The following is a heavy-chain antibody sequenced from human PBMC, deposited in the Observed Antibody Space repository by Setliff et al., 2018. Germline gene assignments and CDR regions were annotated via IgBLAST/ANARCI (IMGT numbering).Heavy chain of an antibody. CDR3: VREGYSEYCQD. CDR1: GGSISNSDYY. J-gene: IGHJ1*01. V-gene: IGHV4-39*07. CDR2: VYYSGDT. Sequence: PSETLSLTCSVSGGSISNSDYYWDWIRQPPGKGLEWIGRVYYSGDTYYIPSLLSRVTISVDTSKNQFSLKLSSVTAADTAVYYCVREGYSEYCQDWGRGTLVTVS. D-gene: IGHD1-1*01.